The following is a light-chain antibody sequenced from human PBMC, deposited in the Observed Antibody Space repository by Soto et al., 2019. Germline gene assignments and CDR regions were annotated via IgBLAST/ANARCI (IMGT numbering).Light chain of an antibody. CDR2: SDN. J-gene: IGLJ3*02. V-gene: IGLV1-44*01. Sequence: QSVLTQPPSASGTPGQRVTISSSGRNSNVGSNSVNWYQQFPGMAPKLLLYSDNQRPSGVPDRFSGSKSGSSASLAISGLQSEDEADYHCSTWDDNLSTWLFGGGTKLTVL. CDR1: NSNVGSNS. CDR3: STWDDNLSTWL.